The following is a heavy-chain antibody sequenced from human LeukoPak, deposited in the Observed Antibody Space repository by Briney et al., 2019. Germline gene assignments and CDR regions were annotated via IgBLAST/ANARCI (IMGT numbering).Heavy chain of an antibody. J-gene: IGHJ3*02. CDR3: AGEARGYMAFQI. CDR2: IKEDGSEK. D-gene: IGHD2-2*02. CDR1: RFTFSNYW. V-gene: IGHV3-7*03. Sequence: GGSLRLSCAASRFTFSNYWMSWVRQAPGKGLEWVANIKEDGSEKYYVDSVKGRFTISRDNAKNSLYLQMNSLRADDTAVYYCAGEARGYMAFQIWGQGTMVTVSS.